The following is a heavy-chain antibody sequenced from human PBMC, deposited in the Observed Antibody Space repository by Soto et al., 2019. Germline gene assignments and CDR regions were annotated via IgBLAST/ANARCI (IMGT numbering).Heavy chain of an antibody. Sequence: EVQLLESGGGLAQPGGSLRLSCAASGFTLSAHTMAWVRQAPGKGLEWVSTFSHIGESTYYAESVKGRFTISRDNSKNTLYLQMNSLRGEDTAVYFCSKDGWENWGQGTLVTVAS. CDR2: FSHIGEST. D-gene: IGHD6-19*01. CDR1: GFTLSAHT. J-gene: IGHJ4*02. V-gene: IGHV3-23*01. CDR3: SKDGWEN.